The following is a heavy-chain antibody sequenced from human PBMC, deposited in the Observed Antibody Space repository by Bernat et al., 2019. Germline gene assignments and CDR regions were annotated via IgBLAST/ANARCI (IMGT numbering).Heavy chain of an antibody. CDR2: IWHDGSNK. J-gene: IGHJ6*02. CDR3: ARENLFGYYDILTGYYVYYGMDV. D-gene: IGHD3-9*01. V-gene: IGHV3-33*01. CDR1: GFTFSSYG. Sequence: QVQLVESGGGVVQPGRSLRLSCAASGFTFSSYGMHWVRQAPGKGLEWVAVIWHDGSNKYYADSVKGRFTISRDNSKNTLYLQMNSLRAEDTAVYYCARENLFGYYDILTGYYVYYGMDVWGQGTTVTVSS.